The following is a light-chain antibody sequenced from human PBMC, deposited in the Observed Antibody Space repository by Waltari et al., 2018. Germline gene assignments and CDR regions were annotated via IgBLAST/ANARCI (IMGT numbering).Light chain of an antibody. Sequence: SFELTQPPSLSVSPGQTARLTLSGGAFSKQYAHWHQQRPGLAPVLVIYKDSERPSGIPERFSGSSSGTTVTLTISGVQAEDEADYYCQSADSSGSVVFGGGTKLTVL. CDR1: AFSKQY. J-gene: IGLJ2*01. CDR2: KDS. V-gene: IGLV3-25*03. CDR3: QSADSSGSVV.